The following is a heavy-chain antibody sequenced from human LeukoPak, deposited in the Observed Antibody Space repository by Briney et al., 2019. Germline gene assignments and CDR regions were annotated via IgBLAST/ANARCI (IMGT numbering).Heavy chain of an antibody. CDR3: ARGGSLCTSNVCRLNYAFDI. Sequence: GGSLTLSCPASGFTFSSYAMHWVRQAPGKGLAWVAAVPSDGSNKSYADSVKGRFTLYRDKSKNTLYLQMDSLRAEDTAMYYCARGGSLCTSNVCRLNYAFDIWVQGRMVTVSS. D-gene: IGHD2-2*01. CDR2: VPSDGSNK. V-gene: IGHV3-30*14. CDR1: GFTFSSYA. J-gene: IGHJ3*02.